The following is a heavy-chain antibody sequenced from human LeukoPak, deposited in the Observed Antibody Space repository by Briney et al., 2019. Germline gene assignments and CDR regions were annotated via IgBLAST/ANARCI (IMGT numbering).Heavy chain of an antibody. D-gene: IGHD2-21*01. V-gene: IGHV4-38-2*02. CDR2: IYHSGST. J-gene: IGHJ4*02. Sequence: SETLSLTCTVSGYSISSGYYWGWIRQPPGKGLEWIGSIYHSGSTYYNPSLKSRVTISVDTSKNQFSLKLGSVTAADTAVYYCARACGGDCEHFDYWGQGTLVTVSS. CDR3: ARACGGDCEHFDY. CDR1: GYSISSGYY.